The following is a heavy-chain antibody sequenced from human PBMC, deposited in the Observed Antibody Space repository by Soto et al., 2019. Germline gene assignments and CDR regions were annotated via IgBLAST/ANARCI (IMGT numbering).Heavy chain of an antibody. CDR2: IYPGDSDT. D-gene: IGHD2-2*02. V-gene: IGHV5-51*01. J-gene: IGHJ6*02. Sequence: GESLKISCKGSGYSFTSYWIGWVRQMPGKGLEWMGIIYPGDSDTRYSPSFQGQVTISADKSISTAYLQWSSLKASDTAMYYCVRDIVVVPAAIGSAPAYYYYGMDVWGQGTTVTVSS. CDR3: VRDIVVVPAAIGSAPAYYYYGMDV. CDR1: GYSFTSYW.